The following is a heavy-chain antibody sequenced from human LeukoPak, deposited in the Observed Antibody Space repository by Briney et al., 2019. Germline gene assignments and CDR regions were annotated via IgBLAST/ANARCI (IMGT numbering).Heavy chain of an antibody. J-gene: IGHJ4*02. V-gene: IGHV4-61*01. D-gene: IGHD3-22*01. CDR3: ARSGRGLYYYDSSGSSYSDY. CDR1: GGSISTSNYY. Sequence: SETLSLTCTVSGGSISTSNYYWSRIRQPPGKGLEWIGYIYYSGSTNYNPSLKSRVTISVDTSKNQFSLKLSSVTAADTAVYYCARSGRGLYYYDSSGSSYSDYWGQGTLVTVSS. CDR2: IYYSGST.